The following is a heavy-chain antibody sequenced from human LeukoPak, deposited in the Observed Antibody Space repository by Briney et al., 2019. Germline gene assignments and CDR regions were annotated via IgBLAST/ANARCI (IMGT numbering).Heavy chain of an antibody. V-gene: IGHV1-2*02. J-gene: IGHJ4*02. Sequence: ASVKVSCKASGYTFTGYYMHWVRQAPGQGLEWMGWINPNSGGTNHAQKFQGRVTMTRDTSISTAYMELSRLRSDDTAVYYCARDGVGVGATGYFDYWGQGTLVTVSS. CDR1: GYTFTGYY. CDR3: ARDGVGVGATGYFDY. D-gene: IGHD1-26*01. CDR2: INPNSGGT.